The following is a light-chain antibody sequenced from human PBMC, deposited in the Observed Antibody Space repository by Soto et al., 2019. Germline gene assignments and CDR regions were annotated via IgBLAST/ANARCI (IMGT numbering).Light chain of an antibody. J-gene: IGKJ4*02. V-gene: IGKV3-20*01. CDR3: HQYCTTPLT. CDR2: GAS. CDR1: VSVSTTS. Sequence: ELVSTQSTGNLSLSPGERVTLFCRASVSVSTTSVAWYQQKPGRAPRPLISGASSWAAGIPDRFRGRGSPTDFAITIPSLGPDGFAVYYSHQYCTTPLTFGGGTKVDMK.